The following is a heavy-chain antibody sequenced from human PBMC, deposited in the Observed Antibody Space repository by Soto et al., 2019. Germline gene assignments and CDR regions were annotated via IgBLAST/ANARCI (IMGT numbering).Heavy chain of an antibody. V-gene: IGHV4-30-2*01. Sequence: SETLSLTCAFSCGSISSGGYSWSWIRQPPGKGLEWIGYIYHSGSTYYNPSLKSRVTISVDRSKNQFSLKLSSVTAADTAVYYCARGYSYGFDYWGQGTLVTVSS. J-gene: IGHJ4*02. D-gene: IGHD5-18*01. CDR2: IYHSGST. CDR3: ARGYSYGFDY. CDR1: CGSISSGGYS.